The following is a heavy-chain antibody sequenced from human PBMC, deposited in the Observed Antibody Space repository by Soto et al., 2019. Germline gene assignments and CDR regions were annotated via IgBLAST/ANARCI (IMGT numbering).Heavy chain of an antibody. CDR3: ARSRGGTGVHFDF. J-gene: IGHJ4*02. Sequence: GASVKVSCKASGYTFTNYDINWVRQATGQGPEWMGWMNPDSGDTGYVPNFQGRVSMTRSTSISTAYMELSDLRSEDTAVYYCARSRGGTGVHFDFWGQGTQVTVPQ. CDR1: GYTFTNYD. CDR2: MNPDSGDT. V-gene: IGHV1-8*01. D-gene: IGHD7-27*01.